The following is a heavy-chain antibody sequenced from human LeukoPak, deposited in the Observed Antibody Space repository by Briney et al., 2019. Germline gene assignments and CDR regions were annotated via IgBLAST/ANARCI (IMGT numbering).Heavy chain of an antibody. Sequence: QPGGSLRLSCSASGFTFEDYDFHWVRQRPGDSLEWVSSVDKNGATYYQDSVKGRFTVSRDNAKKSSYLQMNSLSAGDTALYYCARSPYWITNWYFGLWGRGTRVTVSS. D-gene: IGHD2-21*01. CDR3: ARSPYWITNWYFGL. V-gene: IGHV3-13*01. CDR1: GFTFEDYD. CDR2: VDKNGAT. J-gene: IGHJ2*01.